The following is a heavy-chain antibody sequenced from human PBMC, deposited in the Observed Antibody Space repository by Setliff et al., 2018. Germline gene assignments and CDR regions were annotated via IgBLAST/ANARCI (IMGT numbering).Heavy chain of an antibody. D-gene: IGHD2-15*01. V-gene: IGHV3-33*06. J-gene: IGHJ6*03. CDR2: ICLDGSNH. CDR1: GFTFSSYG. CDR3: AKESGAHYFYYYYMDV. Sequence: PGGSLRLSCAASGFTFSSYGMHCVRQAPGKGLEWVAAICLDGSNHYYVDSVKGRFIISRDNSKNTLYLQMDSLRAEDTAVYFCAKESGAHYFYYYYMDVWGKGTTVTVSS.